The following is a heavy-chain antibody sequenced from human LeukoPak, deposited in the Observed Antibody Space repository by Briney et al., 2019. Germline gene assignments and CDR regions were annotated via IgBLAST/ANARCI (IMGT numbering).Heavy chain of an antibody. CDR2: IHTSGST. D-gene: IGHD2-8*01. J-gene: IGHJ6*03. CDR3: ARLVYAIRGNYYYYYMDV. CDR1: GGSISSYY. Sequence: PSETLSLTCTVSGGSISSYYWSWIRQPAGKGLEWIGRIHTSGSTNYNPSLKSRVTMSVDTSKNQFSLKLSSVTAADTAVYYCARLVYAIRGNYYYYYMDVWGKGTTVTVSS. V-gene: IGHV4-4*07.